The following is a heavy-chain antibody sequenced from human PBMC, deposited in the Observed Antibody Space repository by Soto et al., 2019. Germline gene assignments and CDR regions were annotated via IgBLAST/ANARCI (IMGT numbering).Heavy chain of an antibody. J-gene: IGHJ4*02. D-gene: IGHD5-12*01. CDR3: ARRKEMATIYYFDY. CDR1: VGSISSSSYY. V-gene: IGHV4-39*01. Sequence: QLQLQESGPGLVKPSETLSLTCTVSVGSISSSSYYWGWIRQPPGKGLEWIGSIYYSGSTYYNPSLKSRVTISVDTSKNQFSLKLSSVTAADTAVYYCARRKEMATIYYFDYWGQGTLVTVSS. CDR2: IYYSGST.